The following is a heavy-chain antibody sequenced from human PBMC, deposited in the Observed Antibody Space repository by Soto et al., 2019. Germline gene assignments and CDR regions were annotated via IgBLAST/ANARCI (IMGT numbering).Heavy chain of an antibody. D-gene: IGHD3-3*01. CDR1: GFSFSRYA. J-gene: IGHJ4*02. CDR2: ISGSGERT. V-gene: IGHV3-23*01. CDR3: AKVPVESPYDFWSGYYHY. Sequence: EVQLLESGGGLVQSGGSLRLSCAASGFSFSRYAMSWVRQAPGKGLEWVSSISGSGERTYYADSVKGRFSSSRDNSKNTLYLHMNSLGAEDSAIYFCAKVPVESPYDFWSGYYHYWGQGTLVTVSS.